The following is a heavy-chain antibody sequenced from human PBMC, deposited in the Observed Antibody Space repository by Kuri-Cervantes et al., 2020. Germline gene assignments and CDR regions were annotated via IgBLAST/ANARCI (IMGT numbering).Heavy chain of an antibody. CDR1: GFSFSDFG. CDR2: ISDDGSNK. D-gene: IGHD3-3*01. Sequence: GGSLRLSCAASGFSFSDFGMHWVRQAPGKGLEWVAVISDDGSNKYYADSVQGRFTISRDNSKNTLYLQMNSLRAEDTAVYYCAKEVPYYDFWSGYYPYGMDVWGQGTTVTVSS. V-gene: IGHV3-30*18. J-gene: IGHJ6*02. CDR3: AKEVPYYDFWSGYYPYGMDV.